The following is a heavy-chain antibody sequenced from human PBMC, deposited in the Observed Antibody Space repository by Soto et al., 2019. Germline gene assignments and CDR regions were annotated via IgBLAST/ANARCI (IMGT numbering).Heavy chain of an antibody. CDR3: ARDDSSGTNRFDP. D-gene: IGHD3-22*01. V-gene: IGHV4-34*01. CDR1: GGSFSGYY. J-gene: IGHJ5*02. CDR2: INHSGST. Sequence: QVQLQQWGAGLLKPSETLSLTCAVYGGSFSGYYWSWIRQPPGKGLEWIGEINHSGSTHYNPSLKGGHPKSEDTSQNQFSLKPSYVPAADTAVYYWARDDSSGTNRFDPWGQGSLVTVSS.